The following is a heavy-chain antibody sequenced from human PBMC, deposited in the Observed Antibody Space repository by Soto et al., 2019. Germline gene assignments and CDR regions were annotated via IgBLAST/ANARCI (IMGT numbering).Heavy chain of an antibody. J-gene: IGHJ4*02. Sequence: QAQLVQSGGEVKKPGASVKVSCRASGYTFTSYGYAWVRQAPGQGLEWMGWSSAYNGDTNYAQKFQDRVTLTTDTSTTSAQMELRNLGSDDTAVYYCARSGAYCTSITCLFDSFWGLGTLVTVSS. D-gene: IGHD2-8*01. CDR1: GYTFTSYG. CDR3: ARSGAYCTSITCLFDSF. V-gene: IGHV1-18*01. CDR2: SSAYNGDT.